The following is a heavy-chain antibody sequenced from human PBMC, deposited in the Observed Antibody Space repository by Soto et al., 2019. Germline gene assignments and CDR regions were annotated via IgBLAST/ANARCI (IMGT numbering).Heavy chain of an antibody. V-gene: IGHV3-30*03. Sequence: QVQLVESGGGVVQPGRSLRLSCAASGFPFTSYGMHWVREGPDKGLEWVAIISSAVSDKYYADSVKGRFTISRDNSKNTLYLQMNSLRPEETALYYCVGGQYYFDYRGQGTLVIVSS. CDR1: GFPFTSYG. J-gene: IGHJ4*02. CDR3: VGGQYYFDY. CDR2: ISSAVSDK. D-gene: IGHD3-10*01.